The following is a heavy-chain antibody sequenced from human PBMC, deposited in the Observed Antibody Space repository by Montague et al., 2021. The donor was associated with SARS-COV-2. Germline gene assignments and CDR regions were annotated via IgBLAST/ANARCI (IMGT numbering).Heavy chain of an antibody. V-gene: IGHV4-34*01. CDR3: ASGIYPSGSYYNRYYYGLNI. D-gene: IGHD3-10*01. Sequence: SETRSLTCAVYGGSFSGYYWSWIRQPPEKGLEWIGEINHSANTKYNPSLKSPVTISIDTSKNQFSLKMTSVTAADTATYYCASGIYPSGSYYNRYYYGLNIWGPGTTVIVSS. J-gene: IGHJ6*02. CDR2: INHSANT. CDR1: GGSFSGYY.